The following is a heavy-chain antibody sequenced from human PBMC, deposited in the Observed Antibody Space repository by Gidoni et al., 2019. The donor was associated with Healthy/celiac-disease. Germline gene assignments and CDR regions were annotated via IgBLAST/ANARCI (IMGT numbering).Heavy chain of an antibody. V-gene: IGHV3-7*04. Sequence: EVQLLESGGGLVQPGGSLRLSCAASGCPVCSYWSSWVRQAPGKGLEWVANIKQDGSEKYYVDSVKCRFFTARDNAKNSLYLQMNSLSAEDTAVYYCARGELPGAFDIWGQGTMVTVSS. J-gene: IGHJ3*02. CDR1: GCPVCSYW. CDR2: IKQDGSEK. D-gene: IGHD1-26*01. CDR3: ARGELPGAFDI.